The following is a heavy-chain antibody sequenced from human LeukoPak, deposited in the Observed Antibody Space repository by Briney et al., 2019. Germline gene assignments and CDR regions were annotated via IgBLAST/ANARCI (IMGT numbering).Heavy chain of an antibody. V-gene: IGHV4-34*01. J-gene: IGHJ4*02. D-gene: IGHD3-3*01. CDR3: ARELGVPGY. CDR1: GGSFSGYY. CDR2: INHSGST. Sequence: PSETLSLTCAVYGGSFSGYYWSCIRQPPGKGREGSGEINHSGSTNYNPSLKSRVTISVDTSKNQFSLKLSSVTAADTAVSYCARELGVPGYWGEGTLVTVSS.